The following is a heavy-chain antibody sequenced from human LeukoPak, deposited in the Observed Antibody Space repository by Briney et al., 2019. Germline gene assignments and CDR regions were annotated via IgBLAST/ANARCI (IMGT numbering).Heavy chain of an antibody. CDR2: ISAYNGNT. V-gene: IGHV1-18*01. D-gene: IGHD3-3*01. Sequence: ASVKVSCKVSGYTLTELSMHWVRQAPGQGLEWMGWISAYNGNTNYAQKLQGRVTMTTDTSTSTAYMELRSLRSDDTAVYYCHAYYDFWSGYYDAFDIWGQGTMVTVSS. CDR3: HAYYDFWSGYYDAFDI. J-gene: IGHJ3*02. CDR1: GYTLTELS.